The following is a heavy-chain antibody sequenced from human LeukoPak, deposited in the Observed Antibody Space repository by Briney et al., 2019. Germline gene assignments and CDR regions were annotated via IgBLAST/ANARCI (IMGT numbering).Heavy chain of an antibody. J-gene: IGHJ4*02. CDR2: ISWNSGSI. CDR3: AKATGGYCSSTSCRTDFDY. Sequence: PGRSLRLSCAASGFTFDDYAMHWVRQAPGKGLEWVSGISWNSGSIGYADSVKGRFTISRDNAKNSLYLQMNSLRAEDTALYYCAKATGGYCSSTSCRTDFDYWGQGTLVTVSS. CDR1: GFTFDDYA. V-gene: IGHV3-9*01. D-gene: IGHD2-2*01.